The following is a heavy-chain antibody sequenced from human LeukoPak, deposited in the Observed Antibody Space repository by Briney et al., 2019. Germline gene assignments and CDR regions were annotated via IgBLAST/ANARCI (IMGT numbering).Heavy chain of an antibody. Sequence: GGSLRLSCAASGFTFSSYGMHWVRQAPGKGLEWVAVISYDGSNKYYADSVKGRFTISRDNSKNTLYLQMNSLRAEDTAVYYCATWGATVDFYFQHWGQGTPATVSS. CDR1: GFTFSSYG. J-gene: IGHJ1*01. V-gene: IGHV3-30*03. CDR2: ISYDGSNK. D-gene: IGHD1-26*01. CDR3: ATWGATVDFYFQH.